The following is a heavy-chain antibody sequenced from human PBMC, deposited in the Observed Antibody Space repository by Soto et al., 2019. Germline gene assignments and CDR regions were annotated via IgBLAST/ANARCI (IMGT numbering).Heavy chain of an antibody. D-gene: IGHD2-15*01. CDR3: ANKRSSGGSFDY. CDR1: GGSIGSGGYY. J-gene: IGHJ4*02. V-gene: IGHV4-31*03. CDR2: IYYSGST. Sequence: QVQLQESGPGLVKPSQTLSLTCTVSGGSIGSGGYYWSWIRQHPGKGLEWIGYIYYSGSTYYNPSLKSRVTISVDTSKNQFSLKLSSVTAADTAVYYCANKRSSGGSFDYWGQGTLVTVSS.